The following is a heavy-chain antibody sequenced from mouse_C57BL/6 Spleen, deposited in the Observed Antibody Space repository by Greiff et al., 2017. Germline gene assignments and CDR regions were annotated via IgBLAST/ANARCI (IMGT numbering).Heavy chain of an antibody. CDR1: GFTFSNYW. CDR2: IRLKSDNYAT. J-gene: IGHJ4*01. CDR3: TEADYYGTLYAMDY. Sequence: EVKLVESGGGLVQPGGSMKLSCVASGFTFSNYWMNWVRQSPEKGLEWVAQIRLKSDNYATHYAESVKGRFTISSDDSKSSVYLQMNNLRAEDTGIYYCTEADYYGTLYAMDYWGQGTSVTVSS. D-gene: IGHD1-1*01. V-gene: IGHV6-3*01.